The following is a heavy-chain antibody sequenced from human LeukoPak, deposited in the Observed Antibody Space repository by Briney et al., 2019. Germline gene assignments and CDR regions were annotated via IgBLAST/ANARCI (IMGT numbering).Heavy chain of an antibody. CDR1: GFTFDDYA. V-gene: IGHV3-9*01. CDR2: ISWNSGSI. D-gene: IGHD3-10*01. Sequence: GRSLRLSCAASGFTFDDYAMHWVRHAPGKGLEWVAGISWNSGSIGYADSVKGRFTISRDNAKNSLYLQMNSLRAADTALYYCAKAPWFGELLSPNFDYWGQGTLVTVSS. CDR3: AKAPWFGELLSPNFDY. J-gene: IGHJ4*02.